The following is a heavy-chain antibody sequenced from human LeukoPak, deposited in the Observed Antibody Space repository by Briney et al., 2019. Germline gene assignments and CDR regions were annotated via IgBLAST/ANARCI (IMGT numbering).Heavy chain of an antibody. Sequence: SGGSLRLSCAASGFTFSSYEMNWVRQAPGKGLEWVSYISSSGSTIYYADSVKGRFTISRDNAKNSLYLQMNSLRAEDTAVYYCARVWPELRDAFDIWGQGTMVTVSS. J-gene: IGHJ3*02. CDR3: ARVWPELRDAFDI. CDR1: GFTFSSYE. D-gene: IGHD1-26*01. V-gene: IGHV3-48*03. CDR2: ISSSGSTI.